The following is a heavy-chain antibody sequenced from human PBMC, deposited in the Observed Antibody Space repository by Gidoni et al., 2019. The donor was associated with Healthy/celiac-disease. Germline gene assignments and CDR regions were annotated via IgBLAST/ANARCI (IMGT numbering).Heavy chain of an antibody. V-gene: IGHV3-48*03. CDR1: GFTSSSYE. CDR3: ARAAADYYYGMDV. Sequence: EVQLVESGGGLVQTGGSLRLSCAAYGFTSSSYEINWVRQAPGKGLGWVSYIISSGSTIYYADSVKGRFSISRDNAKNSLYLQMNSLRAEDTAVYYCARAAADYYYGMDVWGQGTTVTVSS. J-gene: IGHJ6*02. CDR2: IISSGSTI. D-gene: IGHD2-2*01.